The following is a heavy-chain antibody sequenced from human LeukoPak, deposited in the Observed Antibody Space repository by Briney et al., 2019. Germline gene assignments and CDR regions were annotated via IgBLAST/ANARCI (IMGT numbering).Heavy chain of an antibody. Sequence: ASVKVSCKASGGTFSSYAISWVRQAPGQGLEWMGGIIPIFGTANYAQKFQGRVTITADESTSTAYMELSSLRSEDTAVYYCASEGKWEPGYFDYWGQGTLVTASS. CDR3: ASEGKWEPGYFDY. CDR2: IIPIFGTA. V-gene: IGHV1-69*13. D-gene: IGHD1-26*01. CDR1: GGTFSSYA. J-gene: IGHJ4*02.